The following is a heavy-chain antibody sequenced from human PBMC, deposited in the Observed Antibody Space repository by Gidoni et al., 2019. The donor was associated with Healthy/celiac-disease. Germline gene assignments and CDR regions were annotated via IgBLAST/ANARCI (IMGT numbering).Heavy chain of an antibody. CDR2: ISGSGGST. CDR1: GFTFSSYA. CDR3: AKDREEQWLVLYFDY. J-gene: IGHJ4*02. V-gene: IGHV3-23*01. D-gene: IGHD6-19*01. Sequence: EVQLLESGGGLVQPGGSLRLSCAASGFTFSSYAMRWVRQAPGKGLEWVSAISGSGGSTYYADSVKCRFTISRDNSKNTLYLQMNSLRAEDTAVYYCAKDREEQWLVLYFDYWGQGTLVTVSS.